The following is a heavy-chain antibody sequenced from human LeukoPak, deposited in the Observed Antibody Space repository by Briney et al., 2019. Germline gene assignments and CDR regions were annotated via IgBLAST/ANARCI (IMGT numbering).Heavy chain of an antibody. V-gene: IGHV4-30-4*08. J-gene: IGHJ5*02. CDR3: ARHLSGSSWFDP. Sequence: SETLSLTCTVSGDSITSGDYYWTWIRQPPGKGLEWVAYMHHTGNTYYNSPRKSRLTISVATSKNQSSLRMSFVTAADTAMYHCARHLSGSSWFDPWGQGTLVTVHS. CDR1: GDSITSGDYY. CDR2: MHHTGNT. D-gene: IGHD1-26*01.